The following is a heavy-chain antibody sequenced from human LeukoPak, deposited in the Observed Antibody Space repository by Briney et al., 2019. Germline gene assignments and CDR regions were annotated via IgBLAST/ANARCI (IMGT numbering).Heavy chain of an antibody. CDR2: ISSSSRTI. V-gene: IGHV3-48*02. D-gene: IGHD3-22*01. J-gene: IGHJ4*02. CDR3: ARVLLFRVYDSSIYYPY. Sequence: AGSLRLSCAAAGFIFSSFSMNWVRQAPGKGLEWISYISSSSRTIYYADSGKVRFTIARDNGKNSLYLQMNSLEDAYMSVYLCARVLLFRVYDSSIYYPYWGLGTLVTVSS. CDR1: GFIFSSFS.